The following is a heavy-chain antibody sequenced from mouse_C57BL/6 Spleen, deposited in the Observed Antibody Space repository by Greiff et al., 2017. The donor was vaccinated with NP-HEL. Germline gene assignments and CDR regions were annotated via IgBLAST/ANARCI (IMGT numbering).Heavy chain of an antibody. CDR3: ASRVYYGNYEGFAY. D-gene: IGHD2-1*01. J-gene: IGHJ3*01. V-gene: IGHV1-39*01. CDR2: INPNYGTT. CDR1: GYSFTDYN. Sequence: VQLQQSGPELVKPGASVKISCKASGYSFTDYNMNWVKQSNGKSLEWIGVINPNYGTTSYNQKFKGKATLTVDQSSSTAYMQLNSLTSEDSAVYYCASRVYYGNYEGFAYWGQGTLVTVSA.